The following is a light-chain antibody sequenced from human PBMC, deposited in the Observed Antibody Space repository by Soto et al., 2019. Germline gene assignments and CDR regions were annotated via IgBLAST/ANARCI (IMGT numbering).Light chain of an antibody. CDR1: SSDIGGYKY. CDR3: TSYSRYSVMV. CDR2: EVS. Sequence: QSVLTHPASVSWSPGHSITISCTGTSSDIGGYKYVSWYQQHPGKAPKLIIFEVSNRPSGVSDRFSGSNSGNTASLTISGLQAEEEADYYCTSYSRYSVMVFGGGTKVTVL. V-gene: IGLV2-14*01. J-gene: IGLJ3*02.